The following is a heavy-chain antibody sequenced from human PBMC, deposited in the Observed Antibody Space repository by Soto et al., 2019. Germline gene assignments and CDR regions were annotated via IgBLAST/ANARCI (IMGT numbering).Heavy chain of an antibody. J-gene: IGHJ4*02. V-gene: IGHV1-3*01. CDR2: INAGNGNT. CDR1: GYTFTSYA. CDR3: ARISPKGYFDY. Sequence: QVQLVQSGAEVKKPGASVKVSCKASGYTFTSYAMHWVRQAPGQRLEWMGWINAGNGNTKYSQKFQGRVTITRDTSASTAYRELSSLRSEDTAVYYCARISPKGYFDYWGKGTLVTVS.